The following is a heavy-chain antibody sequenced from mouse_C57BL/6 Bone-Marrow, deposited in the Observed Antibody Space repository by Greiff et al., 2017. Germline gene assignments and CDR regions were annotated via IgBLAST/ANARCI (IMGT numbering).Heavy chain of an antibody. CDR2: IYPGNGST. J-gene: IGHJ2*01. CDR3: ATSLGLRRRSYFDY. CDR1: GYTFTSYW. V-gene: IGHV1-55*01. D-gene: IGHD2-4*01. Sequence: VQLQQPGAELVKPGASVKMSCKASGYTFTSYWITWVKQRPGQGLEWIGDIYPGNGSTNYNEKFKSKATLTVDTSSSTAYMQLSSLTSEDSAVYYCATSLGLRRRSYFDYWGQGTTLTVSS.